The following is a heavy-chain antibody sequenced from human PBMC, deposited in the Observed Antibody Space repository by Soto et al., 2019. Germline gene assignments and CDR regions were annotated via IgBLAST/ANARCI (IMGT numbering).Heavy chain of an antibody. D-gene: IGHD6-19*01. Sequence: QVLLVQSGAEVKKPGASVQISCKASGYTFTTYDMHWVRQAPGQRLEWMGSINANNGNPKYSQRFQRRATFTRDTSATTGYMDPSSLIAEELAVYYCVVSRGWWAFPYWGQGTLVTGPS. CDR2: INANNGNP. CDR3: VVSRGWWAFPY. V-gene: IGHV1-3*01. CDR1: GYTFTTYD. J-gene: IGHJ4*02.